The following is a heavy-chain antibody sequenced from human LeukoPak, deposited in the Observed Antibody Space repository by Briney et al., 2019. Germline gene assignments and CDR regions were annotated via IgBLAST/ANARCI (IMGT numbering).Heavy chain of an antibody. V-gene: IGHV4-39*07. CDR1: GGSISSSSYY. CDR2: IYYSGST. CDR3: ARGTSFSITMVRGVIRPTGWFDP. J-gene: IGHJ5*02. D-gene: IGHD3-10*01. Sequence: SETLSLTCTVSGGSISSSSYYWGWIRQPPGKGLEWIGSIYYSGSTYYNPSLKSRVTISVDTSKNQFSLRLTSVTAADTAMYYCARGTSFSITMVRGVIRPTGWFDPWGQGTLVTVSS.